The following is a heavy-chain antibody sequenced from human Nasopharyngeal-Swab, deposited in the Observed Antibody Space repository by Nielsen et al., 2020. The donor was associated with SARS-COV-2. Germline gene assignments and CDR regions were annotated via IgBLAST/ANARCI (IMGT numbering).Heavy chain of an antibody. CDR1: GSTFTNVW. CDR2: IRSKRDGETR. J-gene: IGHJ4*02. CDR3: ATGAPSGTFYDN. V-gene: IGHV3-15*01. Sequence: GESLKISCAVSGSTFTNVWMTWVRQAPGQGLECVARIRSKRDGETRDYAAPVQGRFTVSRDDSKYTVYLQMNSLKTEDTAVYYCATGAPSGTFYDNWGQEVLVTVSS. D-gene: IGHD1-26*01.